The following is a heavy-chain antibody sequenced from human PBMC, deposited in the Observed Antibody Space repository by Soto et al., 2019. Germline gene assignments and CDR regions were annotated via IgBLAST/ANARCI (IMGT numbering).Heavy chain of an antibody. CDR1: GFTVSSNY. D-gene: IGHD2-15*01. Sequence: GGSLRLSCAASGFTVSSNYVSWVRQAPGKGLEWVSVIYSGGSTYYADSVKGRFTISRGNSKNTLYLQMNSLRAEDTAVYYCARDRRLGYCSGGSCSSYYYYYMDVWGKGTTVTVSS. V-gene: IGHV3-66*01. CDR2: IYSGGST. CDR3: ARDRRLGYCSGGSCSSYYYYYMDV. J-gene: IGHJ6*03.